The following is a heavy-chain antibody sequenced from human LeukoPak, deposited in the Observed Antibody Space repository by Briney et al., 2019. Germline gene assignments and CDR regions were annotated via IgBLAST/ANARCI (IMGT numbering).Heavy chain of an antibody. D-gene: IGHD5-18*01. V-gene: IGHV3-48*01. CDR2: ISSSSGTI. Sequence: GGSLRLSCAASGFIFGNYNMNWVRQTPGKGLEWLSYISSSSGTIYYADSVKGRFTISGDNAKNSLYLQMNSLRAEDTAVYYCARALGYSYGYAVDYWGQETLVTVSS. J-gene: IGHJ4*02. CDR1: GFIFGNYN. CDR3: ARALGYSYGYAVDY.